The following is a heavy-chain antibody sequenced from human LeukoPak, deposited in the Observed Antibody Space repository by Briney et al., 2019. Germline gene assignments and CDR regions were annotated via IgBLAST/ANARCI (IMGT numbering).Heavy chain of an antibody. V-gene: IGHV1-69-2*01. CDR3: ARESGQPVGAFDI. Sequence: GASVKVSCKASGYTFTDYYMHWVQQAPGKGLEWMGRVDPEDGETIYAEKFQGRVTITADTSTDTAYMELSSLRSEDTAVYYCARESGQPVGAFDIWGQGTMVTVSS. CDR2: VDPEDGET. D-gene: IGHD2-2*01. CDR1: GYTFTDYY. J-gene: IGHJ3*02.